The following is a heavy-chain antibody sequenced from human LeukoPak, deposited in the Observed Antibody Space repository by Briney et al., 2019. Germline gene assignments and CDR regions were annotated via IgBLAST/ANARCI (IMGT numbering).Heavy chain of an antibody. CDR3: ARPRAAILATFHLAAFDV. Sequence: ASVKVSCKASGYTFTGYYINWARQPPGQGLEWMGWINTNSGIKHYASQLKGRVTLTGTTSISNAYRELTRLAADTTAVDFCARPRAAILATFHLAAFDVGGQGTMVTVPS. CDR2: INTNSGIK. CDR1: GYTFTGYY. J-gene: IGHJ3*01. V-gene: IGHV1-2*02.